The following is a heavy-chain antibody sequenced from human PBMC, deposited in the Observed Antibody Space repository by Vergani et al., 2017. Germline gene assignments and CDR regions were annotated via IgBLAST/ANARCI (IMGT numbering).Heavy chain of an antibody. CDR3: ATELGSSWSRGFDP. V-gene: IGHV1-2*02. Sequence: QVQLVQSGAEVKKPGASVKVSCKASGYTFTGYYMHWVRQAPGQGLEWMGWINPNSGGTNYAQKFQGRVTMTRDTSISTAYMELSSLRSEDTAVYYCATELGSSWSRGFDPWGQGTLVTVSS. D-gene: IGHD6-13*01. CDR2: INPNSGGT. J-gene: IGHJ5*02. CDR1: GYTFTGYY.